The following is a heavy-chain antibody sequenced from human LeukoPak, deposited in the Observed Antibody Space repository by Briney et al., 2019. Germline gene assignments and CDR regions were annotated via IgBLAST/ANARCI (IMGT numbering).Heavy chain of an antibody. CDR1: GFTFSSYA. J-gene: IGHJ5*02. V-gene: IGHV3-30-3*01. CDR2: ISYDGSNK. CDR3: AKDAYCSSTSCPPWFDP. Sequence: GGSLRLSCAASGFTFSSYAMHWVRQAPGKGLEWVAVISYDGSNKYYADSVKGRFTISRDNSKNTLYLQMNSLRAEDTAVYYCAKDAYCSSTSCPPWFDPWGQGTLVTVSS. D-gene: IGHD2-2*01.